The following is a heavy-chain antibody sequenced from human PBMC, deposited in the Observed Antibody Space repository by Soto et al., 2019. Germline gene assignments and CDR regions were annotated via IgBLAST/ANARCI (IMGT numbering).Heavy chain of an antibody. V-gene: IGHV3-48*02. CDR3: AREFAYYYDSSGYNYGVDDAFDI. J-gene: IGHJ3*02. Sequence: GGSLRLSCAASGFTFSSYSMNWVCQAPGKGLEWVSYISSSSSTIYYADSVKGRFTISRDNAKNSLYLQMNSLRDEDTAVYYCAREFAYYYDSSGYNYGVDDAFDIWGQGTMVTVSS. CDR1: GFTFSSYS. D-gene: IGHD3-22*01. CDR2: ISSSSSTI.